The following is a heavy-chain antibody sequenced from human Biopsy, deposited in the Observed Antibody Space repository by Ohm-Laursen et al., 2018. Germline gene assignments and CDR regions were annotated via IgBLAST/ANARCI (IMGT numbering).Heavy chain of an antibody. CDR3: ARHAPSYSGSYWRYFDL. CDR1: GGSISSGGSY. V-gene: IGHV4-30-4*01. Sequence: TLSLTCTVSGGSISSGGSYWSWIRQRPGKGLEWIGYIFNSANTYYNPSLKNLITISVDTSMNHLSLRLTSVTAADTAVYYCARHAPSYSGSYWRYFDLWGRGTLVTVSS. CDR2: IFNSANT. D-gene: IGHD1-26*01. J-gene: IGHJ2*01.